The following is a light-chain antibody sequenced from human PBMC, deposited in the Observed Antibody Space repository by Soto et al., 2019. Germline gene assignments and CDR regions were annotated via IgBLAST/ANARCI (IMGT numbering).Light chain of an antibody. V-gene: IGLV2-8*01. J-gene: IGLJ1*01. CDR2: EVV. CDR1: KNDIGVYDF. CDR3: KSYAGSNTYV. Sequence: QSALTQPRSASGSPGQSVTISCTGTKNDIGVYDFVSWYQHHPGKAPRLIIYEVVQRPSGVPDRFSGSKSGTTASLTVSGLQAADEADYFCKSYAGSNTYVFGSGTKLTVL.